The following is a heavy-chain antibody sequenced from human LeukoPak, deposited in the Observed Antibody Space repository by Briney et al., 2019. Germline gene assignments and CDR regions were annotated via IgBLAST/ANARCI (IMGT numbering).Heavy chain of an antibody. V-gene: IGHV4-39*07. D-gene: IGHD5-18*01. Sequence: RPSETLSLTCTVSGGSISSSSYYWGWIRQPPGKGLEWIGDINHSGSTNYNPSLKSRVTISVDTSKNQFSLKLSSVTAADTAVYYCARTPVDTAIYGMDVWGQGTTVTVSS. J-gene: IGHJ6*02. CDR3: ARTPVDTAIYGMDV. CDR2: INHSGST. CDR1: GGSISSSSYY.